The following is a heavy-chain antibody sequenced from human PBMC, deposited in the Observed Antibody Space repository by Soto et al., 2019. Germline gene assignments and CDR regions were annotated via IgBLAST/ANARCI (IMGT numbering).Heavy chain of an antibody. J-gene: IGHJ4*02. Sequence: SETLSLTCTVSGGSISSGDYYWSWIRQPPGKGLEWIGYIYYSGSTYYNPSLKSRVTISVDTSKNQFSLKLSSVTAADTAVYYCARDTGRAPYFDYWGQGTLVTVSS. D-gene: IGHD3-10*01. CDR2: IYYSGST. CDR3: ARDTGRAPYFDY. V-gene: IGHV4-30-4*01. CDR1: GGSISSGDYY.